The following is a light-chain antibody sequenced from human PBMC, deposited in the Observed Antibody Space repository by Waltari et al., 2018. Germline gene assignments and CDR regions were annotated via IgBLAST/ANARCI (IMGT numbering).Light chain of an antibody. V-gene: IGLV2-14*01. Sequence: QSALTQHPSVSGSPGASITLSCPGDIRHIRGYDYVSWYPPPPGKAPQLILYESSHRPAGGSNRFSGSKSGNTASLTISGLQAEDEADYYCSSYSDSWLFGGGTQLTVL. J-gene: IGLJ2*01. CDR2: ESS. CDR1: IRHIRGYDY. CDR3: SSYSDSWL.